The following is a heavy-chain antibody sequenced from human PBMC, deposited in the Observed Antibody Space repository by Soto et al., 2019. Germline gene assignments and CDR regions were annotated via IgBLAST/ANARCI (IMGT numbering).Heavy chain of an antibody. CDR1: RGSITTGGNS. Sequence: SETLSLTGVVSRGSITTGGNSWHWVRQPPGKGLEWIGYIYQSGTTFYNPSLRSRVTMSVDRSKNQFSLNLRSVTAADTAVYYRARAMQDTLVVFIDVWGQGTTVTFSS. CDR2: IYQSGTT. J-gene: IGHJ6*02. V-gene: IGHV4-30-2*01. D-gene: IGHD3-16*02. CDR3: ARAMQDTLVVFIDV.